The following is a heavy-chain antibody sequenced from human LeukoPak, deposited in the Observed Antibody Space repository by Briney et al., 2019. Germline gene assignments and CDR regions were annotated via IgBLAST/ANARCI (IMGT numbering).Heavy chain of an antibody. CDR1: GGTFSSYA. Sequence: GASVKVSCKASGGTFSSYAISWVRQAPGQGLEWMGRIIPILGIANYAQKFQGRVTITADKSTSTAYMELSSLRSEDTAVYYCARAKILTGLITKPSGMDVWGQGTTVTVSS. CDR3: ARAKILTGLITKPSGMDV. D-gene: IGHD3-9*01. J-gene: IGHJ6*01. V-gene: IGHV1-69*04. CDR2: IIPILGIA.